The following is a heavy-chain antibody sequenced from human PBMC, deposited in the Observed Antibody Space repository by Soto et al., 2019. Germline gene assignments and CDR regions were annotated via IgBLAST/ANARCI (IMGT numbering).Heavy chain of an antibody. J-gene: IGHJ3*01. V-gene: IGHV3-30*18. Sequence: QVQLVESGGGVVQPGTSLRLSCAASGFTFYNYGMHWVRQAPGTGLEWVAAISSHGCDTYYADSVKGRLTISRDNSKHTLYLQMHSLRAEDTAVYYCAKDQGIAASHGIDWGQGTMVTVSS. CDR1: GFTFYNYG. D-gene: IGHD6-13*01. CDR2: ISSHGCDT. CDR3: AKDQGIAASHGID.